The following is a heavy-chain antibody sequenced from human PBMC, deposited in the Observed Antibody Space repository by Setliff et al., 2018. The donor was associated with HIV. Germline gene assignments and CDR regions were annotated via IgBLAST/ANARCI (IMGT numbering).Heavy chain of an antibody. CDR3: ARGIVWGSAYVYYFDS. CDR1: GYTFTSYG. J-gene: IGHJ4*02. V-gene: IGHV1-18*01. D-gene: IGHD5-12*01. CDR2: ISAYNGNT. Sequence: ASVKVSCKASGYTFTSYGISWVRQAPGQGLEWMGWISAYNGNTDYAQKLQGRVTLTTDTSTSTAYMELSGLRSEDTAVYYCARGIVWGSAYVYYFDSWGQGTLVTVS.